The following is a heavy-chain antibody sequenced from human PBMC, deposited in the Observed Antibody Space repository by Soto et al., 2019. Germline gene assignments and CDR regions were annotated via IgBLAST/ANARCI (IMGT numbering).Heavy chain of an antibody. V-gene: IGHV1-46*01. J-gene: IGHJ1*01. CDR1: GYTFTSYY. CDR3: ARGGGAYCGGDCYSEAEYFQH. D-gene: IGHD2-21*02. CDR2: INPSGGST. Sequence: RASVKVSFKASGYTFTSYYMHWVRQAPGQGLEWKGIINPSGGSTSYAQKFQGRVTMTRDTSTSTVYMELSSLRSEDTAVYYCARGGGAYCGGDCYSEAEYFQHWGQGTLVTVSS.